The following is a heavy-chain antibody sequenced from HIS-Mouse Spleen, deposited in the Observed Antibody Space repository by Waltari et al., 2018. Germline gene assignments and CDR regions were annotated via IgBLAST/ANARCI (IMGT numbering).Heavy chain of an antibody. J-gene: IGHJ1*01. CDR3: ARGIAAAGTRAEYFQH. D-gene: IGHD6-13*01. Sequence: GSFSGYYWSWIRQPPGNGVEWIGEIHHSGSPNYNPSLKSRVTISVDTSKNQFSLKLSSVTAADTAVYYCARGIAAAGTRAEYFQHWGQGTLVTVSS. CDR1: GSFSGYY. CDR2: IHHSGSP. V-gene: IGHV4-34*01.